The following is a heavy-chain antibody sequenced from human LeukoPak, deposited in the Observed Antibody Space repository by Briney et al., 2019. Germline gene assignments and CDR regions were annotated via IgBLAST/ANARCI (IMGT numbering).Heavy chain of an antibody. CDR2: IFGGGSI. J-gene: IGHJ4*02. Sequence: PGGSLRLSCAASGFTVTNNYMSWVRQAPGKGLEWVSIIFGGGSIYYADSVKGRFTISRDNSKNTVFLRMNSLRAEDTAVYYCAKIPSRIAAAGTQGFDYWGQGTLVTVSS. CDR3: AKIPSRIAAAGTQGFDY. V-gene: IGHV3-66*01. CDR1: GFTVTNNY. D-gene: IGHD6-13*01.